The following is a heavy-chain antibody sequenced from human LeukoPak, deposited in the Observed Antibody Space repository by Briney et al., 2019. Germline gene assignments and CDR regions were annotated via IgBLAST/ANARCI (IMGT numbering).Heavy chain of an antibody. J-gene: IGHJ4*02. CDR2: IYYSGST. V-gene: IGHV4-39*01. CDR3: ARHLEWLVAYYFDY. CDR1: GGSINSYY. Sequence: SETLSLTCTVSGGSINSYYWGWIRQPPGKGLEWIGSIYYSGSTYYNPSLKSRVTISVDTSKNQFSLKLSSVTAADTAVYYCARHLEWLVAYYFDYWGQGTLVTVSS. D-gene: IGHD6-19*01.